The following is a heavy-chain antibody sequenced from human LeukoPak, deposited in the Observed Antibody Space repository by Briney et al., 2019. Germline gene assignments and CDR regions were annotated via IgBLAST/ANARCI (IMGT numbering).Heavy chain of an antibody. Sequence: GGSPRLSCAASGFPFSNYAMSWVRQAPGEGLELVSGISGSGDSTYYGDSVQGRFTISRDNSKNTLYLQMNTLRAEDTAVYFCAKRGVVIRVFLVGFHKEAYYFDSWGQGALVTVSS. J-gene: IGHJ4*02. D-gene: IGHD3-10*01. CDR3: AKRGVVIRVFLVGFHKEAYYFDS. CDR1: GFPFSNYA. CDR2: ISGSGDST. V-gene: IGHV3-23*01.